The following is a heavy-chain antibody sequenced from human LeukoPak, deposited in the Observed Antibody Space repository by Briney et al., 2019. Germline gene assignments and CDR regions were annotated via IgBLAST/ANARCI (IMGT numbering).Heavy chain of an antibody. CDR1: GFTFSSYS. J-gene: IGHJ5*02. CDR3: ARDPSAEYNWNYPWFDP. D-gene: IGHD1-7*01. CDR2: ISSSSYI. V-gene: IGHV3-21*01. Sequence: PGGSLRLSCAASGFTFSSYSMNWVRQAPGKGLEWVSSISSSSYIYYADSVKGRFTISRDNAKNSLYLQMNSLRAEDTAVYYCARDPSAEYNWNYPWFDPWGQGTLVTVSS.